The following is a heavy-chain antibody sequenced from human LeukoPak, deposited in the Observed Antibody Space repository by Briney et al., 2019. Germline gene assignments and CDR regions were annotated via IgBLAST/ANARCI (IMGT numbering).Heavy chain of an antibody. D-gene: IGHD3-22*01. V-gene: IGHV4-4*07. J-gene: IGHJ5*02. CDR1: GGSISSYY. CDR3: ARDRYYYDSSGYLNWFDP. CDR2: IYTSGST. Sequence: PSETLSLTCTVSGGSISSYYWSWIRQPAGKGLEWIGRIYTSGSTNYNPSLKSRVTMSVDTSKNQFSLKLSSVTAADTAVYYCARDRYYYDSSGYLNWFDPWGQGTLVTVSS.